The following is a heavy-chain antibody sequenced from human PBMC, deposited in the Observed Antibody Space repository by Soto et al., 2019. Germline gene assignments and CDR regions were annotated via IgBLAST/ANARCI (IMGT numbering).Heavy chain of an antibody. D-gene: IGHD3-10*01. J-gene: IGHJ4*02. CDR3: ARGKGSGAY. CDR2: INHSGST. V-gene: IGHV4-34*01. CDR1: GGSFSGYY. Sequence: QVQLQQWGAGLLKPSETLSLTCAVSGGSFSGYYWSWIRQPPGKGLEWIGEINHSGSTNYNPSLKSRVTISVDTSKNQFSLKLSSVTAADTAVYYCARGKGSGAYWGQGTLVTVSS.